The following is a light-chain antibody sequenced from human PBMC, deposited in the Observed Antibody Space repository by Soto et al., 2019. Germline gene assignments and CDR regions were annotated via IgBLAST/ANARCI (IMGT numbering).Light chain of an antibody. CDR2: TDD. V-gene: IGLV1-47*02. CDR3: AVWDDRRSALV. CDR1: TSNVGSDY. J-gene: IGLJ2*01. Sequence: QSVVTQPPSASGTPGQRVTISCSGSTSNVGSDYVYWFQQLPGRAPKLLIYTDDQRPSGVPERFSGSKSGNTASLTINRLRAEDAADYCCAVWDDRRSALVFGGGTKVTVL.